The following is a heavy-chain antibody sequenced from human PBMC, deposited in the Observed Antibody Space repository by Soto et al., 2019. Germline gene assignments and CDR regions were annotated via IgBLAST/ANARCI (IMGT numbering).Heavy chain of an antibody. J-gene: IGHJ3*02. D-gene: IGHD3-10*01. CDR2: IYYSGST. Sequence: SETRSLTCTVSGGSISSSSYYWGWLRQPPGKELEWIGGIYYSGSTYYSSSLKSRVTISVDTSKNQFSLTLRSVTAAATAVYYCARRGVPMGAFAIWGQGTMVTVSS. CDR3: ARRGVPMGAFAI. CDR1: GGSISSSSYY. V-gene: IGHV4-39*01.